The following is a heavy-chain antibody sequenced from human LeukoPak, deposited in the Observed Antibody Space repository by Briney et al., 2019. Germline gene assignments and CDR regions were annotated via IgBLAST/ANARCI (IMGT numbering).Heavy chain of an antibody. J-gene: IGHJ2*01. V-gene: IGHV1-24*01. CDR1: GYTLTELS. CDR2: VDPEHGET. D-gene: IGHD3-22*01. Sequence: GASVKVSRKVSGYTLTELSMHWVRQAPGKGLGWVGGVDPEHGETIYAQMFQGRVTMTEATSKDTAYMDLNSMRSEDTAVDYCATGLDYYDSSGYYHWYFDLWGRGTLVTVSS. CDR3: ATGLDYYDSSGYYHWYFDL.